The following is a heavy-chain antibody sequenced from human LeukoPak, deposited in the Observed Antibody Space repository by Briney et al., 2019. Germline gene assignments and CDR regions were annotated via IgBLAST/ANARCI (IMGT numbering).Heavy chain of an antibody. CDR3: VIAPLWFGEFDDY. J-gene: IGHJ4*02. CDR1: GHTLSELS. CDR2: FDPEDGET. D-gene: IGHD3-10*01. V-gene: IGHV1-24*01. Sequence: EASVKVSCKVSGHTLSELSIHWVRQAPGKGLEWMGGFDPEDGETIYAQRFQGRVTMTEDTSTDTAYMDLRSLRSEDTAVYYCVIAPLWFGEFDDYWGQGTLVTVSS.